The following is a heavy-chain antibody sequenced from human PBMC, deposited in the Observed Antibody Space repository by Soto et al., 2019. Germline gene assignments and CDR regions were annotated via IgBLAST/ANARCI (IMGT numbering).Heavy chain of an antibody. CDR3: TRGKTYCSGGSCYEQFDY. J-gene: IGHJ4*02. CDR2: INHSGST. Sequence: QVQLQQWGARLLKPSETLSLTCAVYGGSFSGYYWSWSWIRQPPGKGLEWSGEINHSGSTNYNPSLTSRVTMSVDTSKNQFSLKLSSVTAADTAVYYCTRGKTYCSGGSCYEQFDYWGQGALVTVSS. V-gene: IGHV4-34*01. CDR1: GGSFSGYY. D-gene: IGHD2-15*01.